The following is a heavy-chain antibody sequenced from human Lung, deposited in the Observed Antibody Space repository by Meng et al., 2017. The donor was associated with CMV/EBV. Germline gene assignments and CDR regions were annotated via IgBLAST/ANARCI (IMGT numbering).Heavy chain of an antibody. V-gene: IGHV3-21*01. Sequence: GESLKISCAASGFTFSSYSMNWVRQAPGKGLEWVSFISSSSSYIYYGDSVKGRFTISRDNAKNSLYLQMNSLRAEDTAVYYCARGRVGTTWWYWGQGTLVTVSS. J-gene: IGHJ4*02. CDR1: GFTFSSYS. D-gene: IGHD2-15*01. CDR3: ARGRVGTTWWY. CDR2: ISSSSSYI.